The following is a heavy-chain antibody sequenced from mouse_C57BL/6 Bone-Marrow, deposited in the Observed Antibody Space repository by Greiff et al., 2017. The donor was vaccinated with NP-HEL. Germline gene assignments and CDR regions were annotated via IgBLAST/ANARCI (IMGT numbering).Heavy chain of an antibody. V-gene: IGHV1-63*01. CDR2: IYPGGGYT. Sequence: LEESGAELVRPGTSVKMSCKASGYTFTNYWIGWAKQRPGHGLEWIGDIYPGGGYTNYNEKFKGKATLTADKSSSTAYMQFSSLTSEDSAIYYCARSGTTAYFDYWGQGTTLTVSS. CDR3: ARSGTTAYFDY. D-gene: IGHD1-2*01. CDR1: GYTFTNYW. J-gene: IGHJ2*01.